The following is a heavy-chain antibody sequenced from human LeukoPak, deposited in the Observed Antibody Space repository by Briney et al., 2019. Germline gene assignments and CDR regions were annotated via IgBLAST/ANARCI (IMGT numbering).Heavy chain of an antibody. CDR1: GFTFDDYA. Sequence: DPGRSLRLSCAASGFTFDDYAMQWVRQAPGKGLEWVSGISWNSGSIGYADSVKGRFTISRDNAKNSLYLQMNSLRAEDTALYYCAKDASGYDRGYYYYYGMDVWGQGTTVTVSS. D-gene: IGHD5-12*01. CDR3: AKDASGYDRGYYYYYGMDV. J-gene: IGHJ6*02. V-gene: IGHV3-9*01. CDR2: ISWNSGSI.